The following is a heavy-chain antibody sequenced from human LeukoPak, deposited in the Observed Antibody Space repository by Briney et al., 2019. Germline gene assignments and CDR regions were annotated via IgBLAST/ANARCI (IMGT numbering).Heavy chain of an antibody. J-gene: IGHJ5*02. D-gene: IGHD3-10*01. V-gene: IGHV4-59*01. CDR3: ARGGYYGSGNDFRFDP. CDR2: IHYTGST. Sequence: SETLSLTCTVCGGSINSYYWSWLRPPPGKALECFGYIHYTGSTNHNPSFKSRVTISVDTSKSQFSLKLSSVTAADTAIYYCARGGYYGSGNDFRFDPWGQGTLVTVSS. CDR1: GGSINSYY.